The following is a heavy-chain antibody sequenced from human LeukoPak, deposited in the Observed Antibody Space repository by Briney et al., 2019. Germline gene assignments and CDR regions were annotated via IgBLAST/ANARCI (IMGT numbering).Heavy chain of an antibody. J-gene: IGHJ4*02. CDR2: ISPGGDIT. V-gene: IGHV3-23*01. CDR1: GLTFSTYS. CDR3: AKDATWFGGKYASFDY. Sequence: PGGSLRLSCAASGLTFSTYSMTWVRQAPGKGLELVSAISPGGDITYYADSVKGRFTISRDNSKDTLYLQMNSLRAEDTAVYYCAKDATWFGGKYASFDYWGQGTLVTVSS. D-gene: IGHD1-26*01.